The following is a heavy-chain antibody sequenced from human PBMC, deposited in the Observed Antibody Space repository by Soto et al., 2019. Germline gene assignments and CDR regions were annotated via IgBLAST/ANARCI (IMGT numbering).Heavy chain of an antibody. CDR1: GYTFTSYG. J-gene: IGHJ5*02. CDR3: ARGENWFDP. V-gene: IGHV1-18*01. CDR2: ISAYNANT. Sequence: QVQLVQSGAEVKKPGASVKVSCKASGYTFTSYGINWVRQAPGQGLEWMGWISAYNANTHYAQKLQGRVTMTTDTFTSTAYMEPRSLRSEDTAVYYCARGENWFDPWGQGTLVTVSS.